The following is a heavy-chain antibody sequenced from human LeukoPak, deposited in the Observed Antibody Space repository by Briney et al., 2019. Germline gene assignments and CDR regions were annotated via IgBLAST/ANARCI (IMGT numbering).Heavy chain of an antibody. Sequence: QTGGSLRLSCAASGFTFSGSAMHWLRQASGKGLEWVGRIRSKLNSYATAYPASVKGRFTISRDDSKNTAYLQMNSLKTEDTAVYYCTRTAMVTGFDSWGQGTLVTVSS. CDR1: GFTFSGSA. D-gene: IGHD5-18*01. J-gene: IGHJ4*02. V-gene: IGHV3-73*01. CDR3: TRTAMVTGFDS. CDR2: IRSKLNSYAT.